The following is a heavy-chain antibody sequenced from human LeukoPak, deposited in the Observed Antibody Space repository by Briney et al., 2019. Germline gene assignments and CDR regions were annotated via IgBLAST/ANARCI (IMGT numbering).Heavy chain of an antibody. J-gene: IGHJ4*02. CDR2: ISWNSGSI. D-gene: IGHD3-3*01. V-gene: IGHV3-9*01. CDR3: AKAHYDFWSGYYFDY. Sequence: GGSLRLSCAASGLTFDDYAMHWARQAPGKGLEWVSGISWNSGSIGYADSVKGRFTISRDNAKNSLYLQMNSLRAEDTALYYCAKAHYDFWSGYYFDYWGQGTLVTVSS. CDR1: GLTFDDYA.